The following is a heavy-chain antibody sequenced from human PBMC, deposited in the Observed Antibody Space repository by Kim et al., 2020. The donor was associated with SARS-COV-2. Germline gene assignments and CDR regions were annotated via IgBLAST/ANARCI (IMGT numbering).Heavy chain of an antibody. V-gene: IGHV1-18*01. D-gene: IGHD1-26*01. J-gene: IGHJ4*02. CDR1: GYTFTSYG. CDR2: ISAYNGNT. CDR3: ARGGLQGDFDY. Sequence: ASVKASCKASGYTFTSYGISWVRHAPGQGLEWMGWISAYNGNTNYAQKLQGRVTMTTDTSTSTAYMELRRVRDDDTDVYYCARGGLQGDFDYWGQGTLVTDSS.